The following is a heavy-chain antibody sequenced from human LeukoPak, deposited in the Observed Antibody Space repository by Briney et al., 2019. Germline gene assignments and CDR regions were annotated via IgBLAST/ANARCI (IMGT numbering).Heavy chain of an antibody. Sequence: GGSLRLSCAASGFTFSAYHINWVRQAPGKGLEWISYISTTGTTIHYADSVKGRFAISRDNAKSSLYLQMNSLRDEDTAVYYCASGLELDYWGQGTLVTVSS. J-gene: IGHJ4*02. CDR1: GFTFSAYH. V-gene: IGHV3-48*02. CDR3: ASGLELDY. CDR2: ISTTGTTI.